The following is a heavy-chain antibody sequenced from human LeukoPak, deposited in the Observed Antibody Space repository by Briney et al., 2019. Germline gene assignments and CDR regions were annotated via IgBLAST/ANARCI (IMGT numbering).Heavy chain of an antibody. CDR3: ARDSFGVRGFDH. CDR2: VDPSGDIA. V-gene: IGHV1-46*01. J-gene: IGHJ4*02. CDR1: GYTFIHYY. Sequence: ASVKVSCKTSGYTFIHYYVHWVRQASGEGFEWMGIVDPSGDIATYAQKFQGRVTLTTDTSTSTFYMELSSLRSEDTAIYYCARDSFGVRGFDHWGQRTPVTVSS. D-gene: IGHD3-10*01.